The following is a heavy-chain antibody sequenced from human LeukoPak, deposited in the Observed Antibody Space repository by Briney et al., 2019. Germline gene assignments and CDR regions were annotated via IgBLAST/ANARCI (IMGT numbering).Heavy chain of an antibody. CDR2: IYYSGST. J-gene: IGHJ4*02. V-gene: IGHV4-59*01. CDR1: GGSISSYY. CDR3: AREGDGSSAPFDY. Sequence: SETLSLTCTVSGGSISSYYWSWIRQPPGKGLEWIGYIYYSGSTNYNPSLKSRVTISVDTSKNQFSLKLSSVTAADTAVYYCAREGDGSSAPFDYWGRGTLVTVSS. D-gene: IGHD5-24*01.